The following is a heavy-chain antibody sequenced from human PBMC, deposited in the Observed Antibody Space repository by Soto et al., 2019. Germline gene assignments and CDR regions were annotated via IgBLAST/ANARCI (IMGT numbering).Heavy chain of an antibody. CDR3: AKDRITMIVVAPFDY. V-gene: IGHV3-7*01. Sequence: GGSLRLSCAVSGFTFSDYWMSWVRQAPGKGLEWVANIKQDGNEKYYVDSVKGRFTISRDNSKNTLYLQMNSLRAEDTAVYYCAKDRITMIVVAPFDYWGQGTLVTVSS. J-gene: IGHJ4*02. D-gene: IGHD3-22*01. CDR2: IKQDGNEK. CDR1: GFTFSDYW.